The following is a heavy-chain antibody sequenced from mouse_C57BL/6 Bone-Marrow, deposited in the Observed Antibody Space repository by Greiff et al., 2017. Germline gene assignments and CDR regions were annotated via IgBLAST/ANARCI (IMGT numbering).Heavy chain of an antibody. D-gene: IGHD1-1*01. Sequence: VQGVESGAELARPGASVKLSCKASGYTFTSYGISWVKPRTGQGLEWIGEIYPRSGNTYYNEKFKGKATLTADKSSSTAYMELRSLTSEDSAVYFCARAPYYYGSSFYYAMDYWGQGTSVTVSS. CDR2: IYPRSGNT. CDR3: ARAPYYYGSSFYYAMDY. V-gene: IGHV1-81*01. J-gene: IGHJ4*01. CDR1: GYTFTSYG.